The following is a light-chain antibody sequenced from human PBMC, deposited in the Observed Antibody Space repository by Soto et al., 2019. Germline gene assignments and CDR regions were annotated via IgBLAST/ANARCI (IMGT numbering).Light chain of an antibody. J-gene: IGKJ5*01. V-gene: IGKV3-20*01. CDR3: QQYDSSPLT. CDR1: QSVSSSY. Sequence: EIVLTQSPGTLSLSPGESATLSCRASQSVSSSYLAWYQQKPGQAPRLLIYGASSRATGIPDRFSGSGSGTDFTLTISRLEPEDFAVYYCQQYDSSPLTFGQGTRLEIK. CDR2: GAS.